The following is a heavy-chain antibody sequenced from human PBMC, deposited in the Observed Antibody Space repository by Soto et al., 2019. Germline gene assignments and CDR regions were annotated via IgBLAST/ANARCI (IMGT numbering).Heavy chain of an antibody. J-gene: IGHJ3*02. D-gene: IGHD3-22*01. V-gene: IGHV1-3*04. Sequence: ASVKVSCKASGYTFTSYAMHWVRQAPGQRLEWMGWINTGNGNTKYSQKFQGRVTITRDTSASTAYMELSSLRSEDTAVYYCASDDSSGYYYGGAFDIWGQGTMVT. CDR1: GYTFTSYA. CDR2: INTGNGNT. CDR3: ASDDSSGYYYGGAFDI.